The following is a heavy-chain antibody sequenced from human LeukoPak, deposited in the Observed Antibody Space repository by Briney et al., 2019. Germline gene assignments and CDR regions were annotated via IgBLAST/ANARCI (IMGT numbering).Heavy chain of an antibody. D-gene: IGHD6-19*01. J-gene: IGHJ4*02. Sequence: SETLSLTCTVSGGSISSYYWSGIRQPAGKGLEWIGRIHTSGSTNYNPSLKSRVIMSVDTSKNQFSLKVTSVTAADAAVYYCARAWQWLPLDSWGQGTLVTVSS. V-gene: IGHV4-4*07. CDR3: ARAWQWLPLDS. CDR1: GGSISSYY. CDR2: IHTSGST.